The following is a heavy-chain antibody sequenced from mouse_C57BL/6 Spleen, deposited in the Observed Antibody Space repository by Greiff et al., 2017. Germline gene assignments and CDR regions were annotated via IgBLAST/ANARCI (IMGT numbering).Heavy chain of an antibody. V-gene: IGHV2-2*01. CDR1: GFSLTSYG. Sequence: VQLQQSGPGLVQPSQSLSITCTVSGFSLTSYGVHWVRQSPGKGLEWLGVIWSGGSKDYNAAFISRLSISKDNSKSQVFIKMNSLQADDTAIYYCAREGVYAMDYWGQGTSVTVSS. CDR2: IWSGGSK. D-gene: IGHD3-3*01. CDR3: AREGVYAMDY. J-gene: IGHJ4*01.